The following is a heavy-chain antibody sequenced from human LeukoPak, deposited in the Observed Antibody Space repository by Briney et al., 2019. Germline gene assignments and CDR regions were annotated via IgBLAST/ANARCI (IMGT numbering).Heavy chain of an antibody. V-gene: IGHV1-3*01. CDR3: ARVPQGLGYFDY. J-gene: IGHJ4*02. D-gene: IGHD2-15*01. Sequence: ASVKASCKASGYTFTSYAMHWVRQAPGQRLEWMGWINAGNGNTKYSQKFQGRVTITRDTSASTAYMELSSLRSEDTAVYYCARVPQGLGYFDYWGQGTLVTVSS. CDR2: INAGNGNT. CDR1: GYTFTSYA.